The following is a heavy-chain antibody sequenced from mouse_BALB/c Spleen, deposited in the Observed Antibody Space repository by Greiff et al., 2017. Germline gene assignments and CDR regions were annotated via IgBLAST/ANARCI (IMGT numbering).Heavy chain of an antibody. V-gene: IGHV6-6*02. D-gene: IGHD1-1*01. Sequence: EVKVEESGGGLVQPGGSMKLSCVASGFTFSNYWMNWVRQSPEKGLEWVAEIRLKSNNYATHYAESVKGRFTISRDDSKSSVYLQMNNLRAEDTGIYYCTPHYYGSSYEAMDYWGQGTSVTVSS. CDR3: TPHYYGSSYEAMDY. CDR2: IRLKSNNYAT. CDR1: GFTFSNYW. J-gene: IGHJ4*01.